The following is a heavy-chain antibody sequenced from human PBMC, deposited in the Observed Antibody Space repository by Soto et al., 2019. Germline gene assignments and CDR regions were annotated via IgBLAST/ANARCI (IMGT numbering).Heavy chain of an antibody. CDR2: ISSSGSTI. V-gene: IGHV3-48*02. D-gene: IGHD3-10*01. Sequence: GSLRLSCVASGFTFSSYTMNWVRQTPGRRLEWVAYISSSGSTIYYAESVKGRFTVSRDNAKSSLYLQMDGLRDEDTAVYYCASGLGSSRSWGQGSRVTVS. J-gene: IGHJ1*01. CDR1: GFTFSSYT. CDR3: ASGLGSSRS.